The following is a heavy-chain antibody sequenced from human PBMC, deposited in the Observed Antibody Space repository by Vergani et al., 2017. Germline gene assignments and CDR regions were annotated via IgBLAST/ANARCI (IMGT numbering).Heavy chain of an antibody. Sequence: EVQLVESGGGLVKPGGSLRLSCAASGFTFSSYSMNWVRQAPGKGLAWVSSISSSSSYIYYADSVKGRFTISRDNAKNSLYLQMNSLRAEDTAVYYCARERAPRKIVGASFDYWGQGTLVTVSS. J-gene: IGHJ4*02. V-gene: IGHV3-21*01. CDR1: GFTFSSYS. D-gene: IGHD1-26*01. CDR2: ISSSSSYI. CDR3: ARERAPRKIVGASFDY.